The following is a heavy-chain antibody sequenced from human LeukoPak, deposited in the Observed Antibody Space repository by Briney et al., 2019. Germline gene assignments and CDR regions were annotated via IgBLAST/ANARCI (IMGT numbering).Heavy chain of an antibody. V-gene: IGHV7-4-1*02. Sequence: ASVNVSCKASGYTFTSYAMNWVRQAPGQGLEWMGWINTNTGNPTYAQGFTGRFVFSLDTSVSTAYLQISSLEAEDTAVYYCARGPINYDILTGCDYWGQGTLVTVSS. D-gene: IGHD3-9*01. CDR3: ARGPINYDILTGCDY. J-gene: IGHJ4*02. CDR1: GYTFTSYA. CDR2: INTNTGNP.